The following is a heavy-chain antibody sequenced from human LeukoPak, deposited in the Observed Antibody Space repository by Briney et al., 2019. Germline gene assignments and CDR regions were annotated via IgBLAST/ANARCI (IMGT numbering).Heavy chain of an antibody. D-gene: IGHD3-10*01. J-gene: IGHJ3*02. CDR3: ASVIYYGSGSYGFAFDI. CDR1: GYSFTSYW. CDR2: IYPGDSDT. V-gene: IGHV5-51*01. Sequence: GESLKISXKGSGYSFTSYWIGWVRQMPGKGLEWMGIIYPGDSDTRYSPSFQGQVTISADKSISTAYLQWSSLKASDTAMYYCASVIYYGSGSYGFAFDIWGQGTMVTVSS.